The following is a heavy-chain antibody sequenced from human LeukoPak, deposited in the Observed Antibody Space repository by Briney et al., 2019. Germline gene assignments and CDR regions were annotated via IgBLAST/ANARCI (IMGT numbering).Heavy chain of an antibody. J-gene: IGHJ4*02. CDR1: GFIFSGSA. CDR3: SRLSVAGNLDY. D-gene: IGHD6-19*01. V-gene: IGHV3-73*01. CDR2: IRSKPDSYAT. Sequence: SGGSLRLSCAASGFIFSGSAMHWVRQASGKGLEWVGRIRSKPDSYATEYAASVKGRFTISRDDSKNTAYLQMNSLKTEDTAVYYCSRLSVAGNLDYWRQGTLVTVSS.